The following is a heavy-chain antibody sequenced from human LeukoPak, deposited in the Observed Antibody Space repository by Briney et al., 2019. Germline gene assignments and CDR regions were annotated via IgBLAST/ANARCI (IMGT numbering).Heavy chain of an antibody. CDR1: GFTFSGSA. Sequence: GGSLRLSCAASGFTFSGSAMHWVRQASGKGLEWVGRIRSKANSYATAYAASVKGRFTISRDDSKNTAYLQMNSLKSEDTAVYYCARHAASGGSGVDYWGQGTLVTVSS. CDR2: IRSKANSYAT. CDR3: ARHAASGGSGVDY. V-gene: IGHV3-73*01. J-gene: IGHJ4*02. D-gene: IGHD3-10*01.